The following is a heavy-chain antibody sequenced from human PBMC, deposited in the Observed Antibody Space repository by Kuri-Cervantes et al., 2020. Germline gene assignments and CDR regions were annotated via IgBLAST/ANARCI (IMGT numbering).Heavy chain of an antibody. D-gene: IGHD6-19*01. V-gene: IGHV3-21*01. CDR1: GFTFSSYS. Sequence: GESLKISCAASGFTFSSYSMNWVRQAPGKGLEWVSSISSSSSYIYYADSVKGRFTISRDNSKNTLYLQMNSLNAEDTAVYYCARGRFSSGWYVGYYYYYGMDVWGQGTTVTDSS. CDR3: ARGRFSSGWYVGYYYYYGMDV. CDR2: ISSSSSYI. J-gene: IGHJ6*02.